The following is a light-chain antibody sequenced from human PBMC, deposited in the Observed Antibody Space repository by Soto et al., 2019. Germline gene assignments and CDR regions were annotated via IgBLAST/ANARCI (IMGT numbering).Light chain of an antibody. Sequence: IVITQSPATPSVSPHERATLSCRAMQSVSNNLAWYQQKPGQAPSLLNDGASSRATGIPARFSGSVSGTEFTLTFSSLQSEDLAVYCCQQYNNWPPHFGQGTRLEI. CDR1: QSVSNN. CDR2: GAS. CDR3: QQYNNWPPH. J-gene: IGKJ5*01. V-gene: IGKV3-15*01.